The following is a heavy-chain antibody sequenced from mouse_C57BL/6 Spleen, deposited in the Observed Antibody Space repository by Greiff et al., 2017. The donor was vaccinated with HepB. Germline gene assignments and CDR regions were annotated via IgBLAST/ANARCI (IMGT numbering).Heavy chain of an antibody. CDR3: ARAYGSSSGFDY. CDR1: GYTFTDYY. CDR2: INPNNGGT. Sequence: EVQLQQSGPELVKPGASVKISCKASGYTFTDYYMNWVKQSHGKSLEWIGDINPNNGGTSYNQKFKGKATLTVDKSSSTAYMELRSLTSEDSAVYYCARAYGSSSGFDYWGQGTTLTVSS. D-gene: IGHD1-1*01. V-gene: IGHV1-26*01. J-gene: IGHJ2*01.